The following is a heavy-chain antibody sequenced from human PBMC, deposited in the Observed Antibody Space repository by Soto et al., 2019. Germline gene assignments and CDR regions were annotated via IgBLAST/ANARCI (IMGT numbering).Heavy chain of an antibody. D-gene: IGHD2-15*01. J-gene: IGHJ6*02. CDR2: ISWDGGST. Sequence: PGGTLRLSCAASGFTFDDYTMHWVRQAPGKGLKWVSLISWDGGSTYYADSVKGRFTISRDNSKNSLYLQMNSLRTEDTALYYCAKDMIPSLLTSAGSYYYYGMDVWGQGTTVTVSS. V-gene: IGHV3-43*01. CDR1: GFTFDDYT. CDR3: AKDMIPSLLTSAGSYYYYGMDV.